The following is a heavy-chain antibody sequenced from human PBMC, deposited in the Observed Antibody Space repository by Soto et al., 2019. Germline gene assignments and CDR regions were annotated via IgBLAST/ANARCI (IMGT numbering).Heavy chain of an antibody. CDR2: IYYSGST. CDR1: GGSISSSSYY. V-gene: IGHV4-39*01. CDR3: ARGRNWFDP. Sequence: ETLSLTCTVSGGSISSSSYYWGWIRQPPGKGLEWIGSIYYSGSTYYNPSLKSRVTISVDTSKNQFSLKLSSVTAADTAVYYCARGRNWFDPWGQGTLVTVSS. J-gene: IGHJ5*02.